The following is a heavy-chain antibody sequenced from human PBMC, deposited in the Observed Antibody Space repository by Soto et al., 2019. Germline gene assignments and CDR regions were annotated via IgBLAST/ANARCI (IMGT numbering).Heavy chain of an antibody. V-gene: IGHV3-23*01. D-gene: IGHD1-7*01. CDR3: AKGNSWSPALVLDI. CDR1: GFTFSRYA. Sequence: GSLRLSCAASGFTFSRYAMNWVRQAPGKGLEWVSAISGSGGSTYYADSVKGRFTISRDSSKNTLYLQMNSLRAEDTAVYYCAKGNSWSPALVLDIWGQGTMVTVSS. J-gene: IGHJ3*02. CDR2: ISGSGGST.